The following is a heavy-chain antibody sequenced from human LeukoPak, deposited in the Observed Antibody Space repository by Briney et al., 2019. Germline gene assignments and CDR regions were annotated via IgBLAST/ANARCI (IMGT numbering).Heavy chain of an antibody. V-gene: IGHV4-59*01. CDR2: IYYSGST. CDR1: GGSISSYY. J-gene: IGHJ4*02. Sequence: SETLSLTCTVSGGSISSYYWSWIRQPPGKGLEWIGYIYYSGSTNYNPSLKSRVTISVDTSTNQFSLKLSSVTAADTAVYYCARVTPRTAMVTGPFDYWGQGTLVTVSS. D-gene: IGHD5-18*01. CDR3: ARVTPRTAMVTGPFDY.